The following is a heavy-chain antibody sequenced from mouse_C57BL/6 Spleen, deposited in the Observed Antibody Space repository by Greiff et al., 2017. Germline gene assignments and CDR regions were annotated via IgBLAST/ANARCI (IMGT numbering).Heavy chain of an antibody. CDR1: GYTFTSYW. CDR2: IYPGNSDT. V-gene: IGHV1-5*01. CDR3: TRSDYDYDEGFDY. Sequence: VHVKQSGTVLARPGASVKMSCKTSGYTFTSYWMHWVKQRPGQGLEWIGAIYPGNSDTSYNQKFKGKAKLTAVTSASTAYMELSSLTNEDSAVYYCTRSDYDYDEGFDYWGQGTTLTVSS. D-gene: IGHD2-4*01. J-gene: IGHJ2*01.